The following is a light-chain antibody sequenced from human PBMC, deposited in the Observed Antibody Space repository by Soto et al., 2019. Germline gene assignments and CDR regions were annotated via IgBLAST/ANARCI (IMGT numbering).Light chain of an antibody. CDR1: SSNIGAGYD. J-gene: IGLJ2*01. V-gene: IGLV1-40*01. Sequence: QAVVTQPPSVSGAPGQRVTISCTGSSSNIGAGYDVHWYQQLPGTAPKLLIYGNSIRPSGVPDRFSGSKSGTSASLAITGLQAEDEADYYCQSYDTSLRFEVFGGGTKLTVL. CDR2: GNS. CDR3: QSYDTSLRFEV.